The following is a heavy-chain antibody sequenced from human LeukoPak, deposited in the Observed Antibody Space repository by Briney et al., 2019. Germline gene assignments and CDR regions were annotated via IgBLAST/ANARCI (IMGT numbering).Heavy chain of an antibody. CDR3: AREQVGATTFDY. D-gene: IGHD1-26*01. CDR1: GYTFTSYY. V-gene: IGHV1-46*03. J-gene: IGHJ4*02. CDR2: INPSGGST. Sequence: GASVKVSCKASGYTFTSYYMHWVRQAPGQGLEWMGIINPSGGSTSYALKFQGRVTMTRDTSTSTVYMELSSLRSEDTAVYYCAREQVGATTFDYWGQGTLVTVSS.